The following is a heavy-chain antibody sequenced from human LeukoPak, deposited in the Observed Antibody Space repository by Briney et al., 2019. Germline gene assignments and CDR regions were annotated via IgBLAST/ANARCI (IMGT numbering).Heavy chain of an antibody. CDR3: ARVHIVTGTYFDS. CDR2: IYSSYFA. Sequence: SETLSLTCTVSGDSMSGYSWSWLRQPAGKELEWIGRIYSSYFAEYNLSLDGRVTMSIDTSKNQFSLMLDSVTAADTAVYYCARVHIVTGTYFDSWGQGALVTVSS. CDR1: GDSMSGYS. J-gene: IGHJ4*02. V-gene: IGHV4-4*07. D-gene: IGHD3-10*01.